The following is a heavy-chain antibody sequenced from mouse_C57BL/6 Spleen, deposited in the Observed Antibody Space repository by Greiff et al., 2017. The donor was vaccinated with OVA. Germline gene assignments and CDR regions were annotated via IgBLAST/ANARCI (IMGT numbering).Heavy chain of an antibody. D-gene: IGHD1-1*01. J-gene: IGHJ2*01. V-gene: IGHV1-61*01. CDR3: ALFYYGSSYGY. CDR2: IYPSDSET. CDR1: GYTFTSYW. Sequence: VQLQQPGAELVRPGSSVKLSCKASGYTFTSYWMDWVKQRPGQGLEWIGNIYPSDSETHYNQKFKDKATLTVDKSSSTAYMQLSSLTSEDSAVYYCALFYYGSSYGYWGQGTTLTVSS.